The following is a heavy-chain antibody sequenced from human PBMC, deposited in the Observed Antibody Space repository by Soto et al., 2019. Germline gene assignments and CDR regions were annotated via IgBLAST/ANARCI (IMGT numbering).Heavy chain of an antibody. Sequence: EVQLVESGGGLVQPGGSLRLSCAASGFTFNSNWMHWVRQAPGKGLVWVARINSDGTTTTYADSVPGRFTISIYKGKKTLYLQVNRLGGEDTAVYYCTRSGGTGEGMYHCEIWGQGTLVTVSS. V-gene: IGHV3-74*03. D-gene: IGHD2-2*01. J-gene: IGHJ4*02. CDR1: GFTFNSNW. CDR2: INSDGTTT. CDR3: TRSGGTGEGMYHCEI.